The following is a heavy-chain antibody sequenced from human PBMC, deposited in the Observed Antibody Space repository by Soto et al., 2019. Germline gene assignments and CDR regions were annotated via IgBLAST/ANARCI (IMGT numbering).Heavy chain of an antibody. CDR1: GFTFSSYG. Sequence: QVQLVESGGGVVQPGRSLRLSCAASGFTFSSYGMHWVRQAPGKGLEWVAVISYDGSNKYYADSVKGRFTISRDNSKNTLYLQMNSLRAEDTAVYYSAKVRAVAGTGGMDVWGQGTTVTVSS. D-gene: IGHD6-19*01. J-gene: IGHJ6*02. CDR3: AKVRAVAGTGGMDV. V-gene: IGHV3-30*18. CDR2: ISYDGSNK.